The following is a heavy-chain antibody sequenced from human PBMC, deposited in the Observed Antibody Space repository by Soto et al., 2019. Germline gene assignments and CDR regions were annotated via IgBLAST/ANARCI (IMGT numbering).Heavy chain of an antibody. Sequence: GESLKISCKGSGYRFSNYWIAWVRQMPGKGLEYMGIIYPADSDTRYSPSFQGQVTISADKSINTAYLQWSSLKASDTAIYYCVRREYGSERYGLDYWGQGTLVTVSS. V-gene: IGHV5-51*01. CDR1: GYRFSNYW. D-gene: IGHD3-10*01. J-gene: IGHJ4*02. CDR2: IYPADSDT. CDR3: VRREYGSERYGLDY.